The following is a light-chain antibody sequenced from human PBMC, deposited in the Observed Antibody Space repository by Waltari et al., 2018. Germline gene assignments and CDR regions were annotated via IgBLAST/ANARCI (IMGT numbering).Light chain of an antibody. CDR3: QSYDTSLSVV. J-gene: IGLJ3*02. V-gene: IGLV1-40*01. CDR2: GST. CDR1: GSNIGSGSD. Sequence: QSVLTQPPSVSVAPGQRVTIPCTGSGSNIGSGSDVPWYPQLPRAAPKLLISGSTSRPLGVPARFFGSTSGTSASLAIIGLQAEDEAEYYCQSYDTSLSVVFGGGTKLTVL.